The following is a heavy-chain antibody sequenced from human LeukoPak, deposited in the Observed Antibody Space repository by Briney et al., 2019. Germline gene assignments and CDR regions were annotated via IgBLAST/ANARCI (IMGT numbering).Heavy chain of an antibody. CDR2: IYYSGST. CDR3: ASHYGGNEFDY. V-gene: IGHV4-59*12. J-gene: IGHJ4*02. D-gene: IGHD4-23*01. CDR1: GGSISSYY. Sequence: PSETLSLTCTVSGGSISSYYWTWIRQPPGKGLEWIGYIYYSGSTNYNPSLKRRVTISVDTSKNQFSLKLSSVTAADTAVYYCASHYGGNEFDYWGQGTLVTVSS.